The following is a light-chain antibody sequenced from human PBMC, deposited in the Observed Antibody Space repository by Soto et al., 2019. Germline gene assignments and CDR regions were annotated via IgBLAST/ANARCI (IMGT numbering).Light chain of an antibody. V-gene: IGKV1-39*01. J-gene: IGKJ4*02. Sequence: SQANRCPWYMAAPVGLRLTNAYRASQSVSSNLAWYQEKPGQAPRLLIYGASSMDSGIPARFSGSRSGTDFTLTISSLQPEDFAIYYCQQCYSSPWTFGGGTKVDI. CDR2: GAS. CDR3: QQCYSSPWT. CDR1: QSVSSN.